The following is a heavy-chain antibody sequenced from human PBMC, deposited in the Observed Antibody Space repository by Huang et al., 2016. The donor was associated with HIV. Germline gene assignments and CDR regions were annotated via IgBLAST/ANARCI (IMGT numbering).Heavy chain of an antibody. CDR3: ATVYRRFRNHDSGDYYFDY. J-gene: IGHJ4*02. CDR2: CEPEEGET. Sequence: QVQLVQSGAEVKKPGASVKVSCKVSGYTLTELSMHWVRQAHGKGLEWRGGCEPEEGETINAQKVQSRVTMTEDTSTDTAYMELSSLRSEDTAVYYCATVYRRFRNHDSGDYYFDYWDQGTLVTVSS. CDR1: GYTLTELS. D-gene: IGHD3-22*01. V-gene: IGHV1-24*01.